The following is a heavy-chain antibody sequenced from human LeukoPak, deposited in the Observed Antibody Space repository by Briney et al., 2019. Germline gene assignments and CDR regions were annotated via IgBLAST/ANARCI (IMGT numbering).Heavy chain of an antibody. V-gene: IGHV3-33*06. CDR3: AKGGVGYYDFWSDY. CDR1: VLTFSSYS. J-gene: IGHJ4*02. Sequence: PGRSLRLSCAASVLTFSSYSMHWVRQAPGKGLEWVAVIWYGGSNKYYADSVKGRFTISRDNSKNTLYLQMNSLRAEDTAVYYCAKGGVGYYDFWSDYWGQGTLVTVSS. CDR2: IWYGGSNK. D-gene: IGHD3-3*01.